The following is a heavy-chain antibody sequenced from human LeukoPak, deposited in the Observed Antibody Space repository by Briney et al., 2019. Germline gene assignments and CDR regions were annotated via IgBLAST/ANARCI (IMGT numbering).Heavy chain of an antibody. J-gene: IGHJ4*02. V-gene: IGHV4-59*12. CDR1: GGSISSYY. CDR2: IYYSGST. CDR3: AREHRDGYAADY. Sequence: SETLSLTCTVSGGSISSYYWSWIRQPPGKGLEWIGYIYYSGSTNYNPSLKSRVTISVDTSKNQFSLKLSSVTAADTAVYYCAREHRDGYAADYWGQGTLVTVSS. D-gene: IGHD5-24*01.